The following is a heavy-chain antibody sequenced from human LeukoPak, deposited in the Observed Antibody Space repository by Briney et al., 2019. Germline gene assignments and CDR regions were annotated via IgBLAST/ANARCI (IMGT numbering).Heavy chain of an antibody. CDR2: IIPILGIA. D-gene: IGHD5-12*01. V-gene: IGHV1-69*04. J-gene: IGHJ4*02. Sequence: SVKVSCKASGGTFSSYAISWVRQAPGQGLEWMGRIIPILGIANYAQKFQGRVTITADKSTSTAYMELSSLRSEDTAVYYCARDLGYSGYDYWGQGTLVTVSS. CDR3: ARDLGYSGYDY. CDR1: GGTFSSYA.